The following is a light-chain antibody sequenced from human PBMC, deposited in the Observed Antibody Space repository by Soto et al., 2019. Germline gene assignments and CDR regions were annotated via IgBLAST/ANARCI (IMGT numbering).Light chain of an antibody. J-gene: IGKJ3*01. CDR2: WAS. CDR3: QQYYSVPFT. Sequence: DIVMTQSPDSLAVSLGERATINCKSSQSVLYSSNNKNYLAWYQQKPGQPPKLLIYWASTRESGVPDRFSGSGSGPDFTLSISSLHAEDVAVYSCQQYYSVPFTFGPGTKVDIK. CDR1: QSVLYSSNNKNY. V-gene: IGKV4-1*01.